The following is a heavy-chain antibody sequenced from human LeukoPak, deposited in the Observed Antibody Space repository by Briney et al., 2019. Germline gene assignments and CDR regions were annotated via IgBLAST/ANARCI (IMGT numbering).Heavy chain of an antibody. J-gene: IGHJ4*02. V-gene: IGHV5-51*01. CDR3: ARQDIVMLVDATRHYYFDY. Sequence: GTPLNISCKGSGSIFTSYWIGFLRQLPGKRLEWREIIYTGDSDTRYSPSFQGQVTISADKSISTAYLQWSSLKASDTAMYYCARQDIVMLVDATRHYYFDYWGQGTLVSVSS. D-gene: IGHD2-15*01. CDR1: GSIFTSYW. CDR2: IYTGDSDT.